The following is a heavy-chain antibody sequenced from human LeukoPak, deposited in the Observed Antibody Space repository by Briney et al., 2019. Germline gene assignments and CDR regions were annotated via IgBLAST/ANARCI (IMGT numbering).Heavy chain of an antibody. V-gene: IGHV7-4-1*02. D-gene: IGHD6-13*01. J-gene: IGHJ4*02. CDR1: GYTFTSYA. CDR2: INTNTGNP. CDR3: ASRYSSSWYG. Sequence: HRASVKVSCKASGYTFTSYAMNWVRQAPGQGLEWMGWINTNTGNPTYAQGFTGRFVFSLDPSVSTAYLQISSLKAEDTAVYYCASRYSSSWYGWGQGTLVTVSS.